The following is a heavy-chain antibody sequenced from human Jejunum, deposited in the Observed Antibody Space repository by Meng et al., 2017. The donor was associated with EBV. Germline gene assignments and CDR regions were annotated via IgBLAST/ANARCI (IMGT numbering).Heavy chain of an antibody. D-gene: IGHD3-10*01. CDR3: ARLGGYASGTYYPIDP. Sequence: QCGRGLLEPSGTLSRTFAGDGGSFSDYYWTWIRQPPGKGLEWIGEINHGGGAIYNPSLKSRVTISVDTSKNQFSLKLSSVTAADTAVYYCARLGGYASGTYYPIDPWGQGTLVTVSS. CDR2: INHGGGA. J-gene: IGHJ5*02. CDR1: GGSFSDYY. V-gene: IGHV4-34*01.